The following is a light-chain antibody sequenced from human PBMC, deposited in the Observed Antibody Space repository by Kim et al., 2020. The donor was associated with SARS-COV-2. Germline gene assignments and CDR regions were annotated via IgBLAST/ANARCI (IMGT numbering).Light chain of an antibody. J-gene: IGLJ3*02. V-gene: IGLV2-11*03. Sequence: GRAVTISCTGTSSDVGGYNYVSWYQQLPGKAPKLMIYDVSERPSGVPGRFSGSKSGNTASLTVSGLQAEDEADYYCCSYAHKDLWVFAGGTQLTVL. CDR3: CSYAHKDLWV. CDR2: DVS. CDR1: SSDVGGYNY.